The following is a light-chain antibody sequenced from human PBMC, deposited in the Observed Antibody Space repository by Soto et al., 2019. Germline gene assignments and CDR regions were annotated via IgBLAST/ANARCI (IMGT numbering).Light chain of an antibody. J-gene: IGKJ2*01. CDR1: QSLLHSNGYNY. Sequence: DIVMTQSPLSLPVTPGEPASISCRSSQSLLHSNGYNYLDWYLQKPGQSPQLLIYLGSNRASGVPGRFSGSGVGTDFTLKSSRVEAEDVGVYYCMQALQTPYTFGQGTKLEIK. CDR3: MQALQTPYT. CDR2: LGS. V-gene: IGKV2-28*01.